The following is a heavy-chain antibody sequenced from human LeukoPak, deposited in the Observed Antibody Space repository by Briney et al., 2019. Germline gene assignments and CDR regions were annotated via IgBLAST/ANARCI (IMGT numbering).Heavy chain of an antibody. Sequence: SETLSLTCTVSGGSMSGQFWSWFRQPPGKGLEWIGEINHSGSTNYNPSLKSRVTTSVDTSKNQFSLKLSSVTAADTAVYYCATLWFGESEGNWFDPWGQGTLVTVSS. CDR1: GGSMSGQF. D-gene: IGHD3-10*01. J-gene: IGHJ5*02. V-gene: IGHV4-34*01. CDR2: INHSGST. CDR3: ATLWFGESEGNWFDP.